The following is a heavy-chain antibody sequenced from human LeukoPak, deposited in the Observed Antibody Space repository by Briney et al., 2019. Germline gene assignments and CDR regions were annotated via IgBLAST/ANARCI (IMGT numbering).Heavy chain of an antibody. CDR1: GYTFTSYD. CDR3: ARGVPPGIAAADPFDY. J-gene: IGHJ4*02. CDR2: MNPNSGNT. V-gene: IGHV1-8*01. Sequence: GASVKVSCKASGYTFTSYDINWVRQATGQGLEWMGWMNPNSGNTGYAQKFQGRVTMTRNTSISTAYMELSSLRSEDTAVYYCARGVPPGIAAADPFDYWGQGTLVTVSS. D-gene: IGHD6-13*01.